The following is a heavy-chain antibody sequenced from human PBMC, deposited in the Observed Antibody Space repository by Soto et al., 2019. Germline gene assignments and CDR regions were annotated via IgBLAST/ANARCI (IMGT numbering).Heavy chain of an antibody. CDR2: IIPIFGTA. D-gene: IGHD2-15*01. V-gene: IGHV1-69*12. CDR3: ARDSRYCSGGSCYFSDYYYGMDV. J-gene: IGHJ6*02. CDR1: GGTFSSYA. Sequence: QVQLVQSGAEVKKPGSSVKVSCKASGGTFSSYAISWVRQAPGQGLEWMGGIIPIFGTANYAQKFQGRVTITADESTSTAYMELSSLRSEDTAVYYYARDSRYCSGGSCYFSDYYYGMDVWGQGTTVTVSS.